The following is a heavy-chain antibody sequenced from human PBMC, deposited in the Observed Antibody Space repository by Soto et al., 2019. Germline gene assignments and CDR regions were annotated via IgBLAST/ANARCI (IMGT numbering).Heavy chain of an antibody. D-gene: IGHD6-13*01. CDR2: IYWDDDK. V-gene: IGHV2-5*02. J-gene: IGHJ4*02. CDR1: GFSLSTSGVG. CDR3: AHSRSSWLVLIFDY. Sequence: SCPTLVNPTQTLTLTCTFSGFSLSTSGVGVGWIRQPPGKALEWLALIYWDDDKRYSPSLKSRLTITKDTSKNQVVLTMTNMDPVDTATYYCAHSRSSWLVLIFDYWGQGTMVTVYS.